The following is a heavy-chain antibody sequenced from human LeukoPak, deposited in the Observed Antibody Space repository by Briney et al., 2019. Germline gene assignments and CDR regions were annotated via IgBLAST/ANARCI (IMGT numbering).Heavy chain of an antibody. CDR3: ARDDYDILTGYYFDY. CDR2: ISSSSSYI. V-gene: IGHV3-21*01. Sequence: PGGSLRLSCAASGFTFSSYSMNWVRQAPVKGLEWVSSISSSSSYIYYADSVKGRFTISRDNAKNSLYLQMNSLRAEDTAVYYCARDDYDILTGYYFDYWGQGTLVTVSS. D-gene: IGHD3-9*01. CDR1: GFTFSSYS. J-gene: IGHJ4*02.